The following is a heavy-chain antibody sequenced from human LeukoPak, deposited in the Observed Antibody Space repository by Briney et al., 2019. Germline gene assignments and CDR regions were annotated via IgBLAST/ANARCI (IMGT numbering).Heavy chain of an antibody. Sequence: ASVKVSCKASGYTFTGYYMHWVRQAPGQGLEWMGWISPNSGGTNYAQKLQGRVTMNRDTSISTVYMELSRLRYDDTAVYYCVREHSWDANWFDPWGQGTLVTVSS. V-gene: IGHV1-2*02. D-gene: IGHD6-13*01. CDR3: VREHSWDANWFDP. CDR1: GYTFTGYY. CDR2: ISPNSGGT. J-gene: IGHJ5*02.